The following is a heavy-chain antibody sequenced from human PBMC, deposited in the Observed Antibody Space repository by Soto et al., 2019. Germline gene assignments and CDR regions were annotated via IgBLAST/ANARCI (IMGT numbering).Heavy chain of an antibody. CDR3: ARWVGATSFDY. Sequence: SETLSLTCAVYGGSFSGYYWTWIRQPPGTGLEWIGEINHSGSTYYNPSLKSRVTISVDTSKNQFSLKLSSVTAADTAVYYCARWVGATSFDYWGQGTLVTVSS. D-gene: IGHD1-26*01. CDR1: GGSFSGYY. CDR2: INHSGST. J-gene: IGHJ4*02. V-gene: IGHV4-34*01.